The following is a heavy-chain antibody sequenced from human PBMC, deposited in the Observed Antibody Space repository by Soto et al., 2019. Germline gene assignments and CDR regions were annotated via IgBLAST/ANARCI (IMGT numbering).Heavy chain of an antibody. D-gene: IGHD2-2*01. CDR3: AKDTALIVVVPAAQDY. CDR2: ISGSGGST. J-gene: IGHJ4*02. Sequence: EVQLLESGGGLVQPGSLRLSCAASGFTFSSYAMSWVRQAPGKGLEWVSAISGSGGSTYYADSVKGRFTISRDNSKNTLYLQMNSLRAEDTAVYYCAKDTALIVVVPAAQDYWGQGTLVTVSS. V-gene: IGHV3-23*01. CDR1: GFTFSSYA.